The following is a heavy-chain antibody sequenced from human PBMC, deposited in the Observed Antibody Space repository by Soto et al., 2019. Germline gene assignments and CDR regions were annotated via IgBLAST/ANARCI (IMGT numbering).Heavy chain of an antibody. J-gene: IGHJ4*02. CDR2: IIPIFGTA. D-gene: IGHD2-2*01. Sequence: SVKVSCKASGGTFSSYAISWVRQAPGQGLEWMGGIIPIFGTANYAQKLQGRVTMTTDTSTSTAYMELRSLRSDDTAVYYCARDETVVVPAAMTNFDYWGQGTLVTVSS. CDR3: ARDETVVVPAAMTNFDY. V-gene: IGHV1-69*05. CDR1: GGTFSSYA.